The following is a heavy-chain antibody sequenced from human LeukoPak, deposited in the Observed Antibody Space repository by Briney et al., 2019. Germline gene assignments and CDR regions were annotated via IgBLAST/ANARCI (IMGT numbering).Heavy chain of an antibody. CDR1: GFTFSSYS. V-gene: IGHV3-21*01. J-gene: IGHJ5*02. CDR3: ARADSSSWYGGDCFDP. D-gene: IGHD6-13*01. Sequence: GGSLRLSCAASGFTFSSYSMNWVRQAPGKGLEWVSSISSSSSYIYYADSVKGRFTISRDNAKTSLYLQMNSLRAEDTAVYYCARADSSSWYGGDCFDPWGQGTLVTVSS. CDR2: ISSSSSYI.